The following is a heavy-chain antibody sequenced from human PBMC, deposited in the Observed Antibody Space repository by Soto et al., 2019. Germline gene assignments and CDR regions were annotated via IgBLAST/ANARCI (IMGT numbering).Heavy chain of an antibody. CDR1: GFTFGNYA. J-gene: IGHJ4*02. V-gene: IGHV3-23*01. CDR3: AKDLEVLSARFES. D-gene: IGHD2-15*01. Sequence: XGSLGLSCRDSGFTFGNYAMAGVRQAPGKGLEWVSGISASGGRTYYADSAKGRFTISRDNSNNTLYLQMSSLRAEDTAVYYCAKDLEVLSARFESWGQGALVTVSS. CDR2: ISASGGRT.